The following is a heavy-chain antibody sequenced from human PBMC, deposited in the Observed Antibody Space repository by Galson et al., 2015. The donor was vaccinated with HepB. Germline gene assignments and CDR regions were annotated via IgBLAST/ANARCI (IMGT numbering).Heavy chain of an antibody. D-gene: IGHD5-12*01. Sequence: SLRLSCAASGFTFDDYAMHWVRQAPGKGLEWVSGISWKSGSIGYADSVKGRFTISRDNARNTLFLQMNSLRAEDTALYYCAKALTVATITGAFDIWGQGTLVTVSS. CDR1: GFTFDDYA. J-gene: IGHJ3*02. CDR2: ISWKSGSI. CDR3: AKALTVATITGAFDI. V-gene: IGHV3-9*01.